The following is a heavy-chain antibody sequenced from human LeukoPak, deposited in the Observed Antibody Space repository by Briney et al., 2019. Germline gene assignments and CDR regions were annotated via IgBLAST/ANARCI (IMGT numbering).Heavy chain of an antibody. D-gene: IGHD5-18*01. CDR2: ISYDGSNK. Sequence: GRSLRLSCAASGFTFSSYGMHWVRQAPGKGLEWVAVISYDGSNKYYADSVKGRFTISRDNSKNTLYLQMNSLRAEDTAVYYCAKDRSSGYSYGYHGMDVWGQGTTVTVSS. CDR3: AKDRSSGYSYGYHGMDV. J-gene: IGHJ6*02. CDR1: GFTFSSYG. V-gene: IGHV3-30*18.